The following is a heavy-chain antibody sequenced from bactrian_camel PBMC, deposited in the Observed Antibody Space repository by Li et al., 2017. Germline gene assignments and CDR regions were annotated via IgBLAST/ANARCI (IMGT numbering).Heavy chain of an antibody. CDR3: AKDRSWGGSAYESNY. CDR2: IMSTGDST. Sequence: VQLVESGGDSVQPGGSLRLSCAASGFTFSGVTMSWVRQAPGKGLEWLSVIMSTGDSTYYVDSVKGRFTISRDNAKNTLYLQLNSLKTEDTAMYYCAKDRSWGGSAYESNYWGQGTQVTVS. CDR1: GFTFSGVT. V-gene: IGHV3S31*01. D-gene: IGHD5*01. J-gene: IGHJ4*01.